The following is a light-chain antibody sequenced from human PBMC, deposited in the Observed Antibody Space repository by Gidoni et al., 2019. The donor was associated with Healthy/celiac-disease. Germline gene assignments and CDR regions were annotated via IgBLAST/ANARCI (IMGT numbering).Light chain of an antibody. CDR1: QGISSY. CDR3: QQLNSYPRT. J-gene: IGKJ3*01. Sequence: DIQLTQSPSFLSASVGDRVTITCRASQGISSYLAWYQQKPGKAPKLLSYAASTLQSGVPSRFSGSGSGTEFTLTISSLQPEDFATYYCQQLNSYPRTFGPXTKVDIK. CDR2: AAS. V-gene: IGKV1-9*01.